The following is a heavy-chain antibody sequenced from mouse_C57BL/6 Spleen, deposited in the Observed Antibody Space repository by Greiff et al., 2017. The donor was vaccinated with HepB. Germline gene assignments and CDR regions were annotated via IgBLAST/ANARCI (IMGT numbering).Heavy chain of an antibody. V-gene: IGHV1-82*01. CDR1: GYAFSSSW. Sequence: VQLQQSGPELVKPGASVKISCKASGYAFSSSWMNWVKQRPGKGLEWIGRIYPGDGDTNYNGKFKGKATLTADKSSSTAYMQLSSLTSEDSAVYFCARSQIYYDYEGYFEVWGTGTTVTVSS. J-gene: IGHJ1*03. D-gene: IGHD2-4*01. CDR2: IYPGDGDT. CDR3: ARSQIYYDYEGYFEV.